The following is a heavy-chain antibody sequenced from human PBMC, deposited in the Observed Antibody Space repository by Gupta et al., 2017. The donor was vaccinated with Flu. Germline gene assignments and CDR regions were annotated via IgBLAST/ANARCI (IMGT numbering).Heavy chain of an antibody. Sequence: EVQLVESGGGLVQPGGSLRLTCVISGFTFSDSHMNWIRQAPGKGLEWISYIGSGGNTDYADSVRGRFTISRDNARDSLFLQMNSLRDEDTALYYCARDRNWAFILWGQGARVTVSS. J-gene: IGHJ4*02. CDR3: ARDRNWAFIL. CDR2: IGSGGNT. CDR1: GFTFSDSH. D-gene: IGHD3-16*01. V-gene: IGHV3-48*02.